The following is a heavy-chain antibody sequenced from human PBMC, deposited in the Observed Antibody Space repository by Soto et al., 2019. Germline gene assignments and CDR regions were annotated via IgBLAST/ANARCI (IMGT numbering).Heavy chain of an antibody. D-gene: IGHD5-12*01. Sequence: QVQLVQSGAEVKKPGASVKVSCKASGYTFTSYGLSWLRQAPGQGLEWTGWISSYNGNTNYAQNLQGRVTMTTDTSTSTAYMELRSLRSDGTAVYYCARVDRSDGNAFDIWGQGTMVTVSS. CDR3: ARVDRSDGNAFDI. CDR1: GYTFTSYG. CDR2: ISSYNGNT. V-gene: IGHV1-18*04. J-gene: IGHJ3*02.